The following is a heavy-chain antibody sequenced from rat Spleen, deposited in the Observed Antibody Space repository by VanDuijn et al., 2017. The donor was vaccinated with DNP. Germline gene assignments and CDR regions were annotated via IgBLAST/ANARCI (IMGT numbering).Heavy chain of an antibody. D-gene: IGHD1-7*01. Sequence: EVQLQESGSGLVKPSQSLSLTCSVTGYSITSNYWGWIRKFPGNKMEYIGHISYSGSTNYNPSLRSRISITRDTSKNHFFLHLNSVTTEDTATYYCARWTRYFDYWRQGVMVPVSS. V-gene: IGHV3-1*01. CDR2: ISYSGST. CDR3: ARWTRYFDY. J-gene: IGHJ2*01. CDR1: GYSITSNY.